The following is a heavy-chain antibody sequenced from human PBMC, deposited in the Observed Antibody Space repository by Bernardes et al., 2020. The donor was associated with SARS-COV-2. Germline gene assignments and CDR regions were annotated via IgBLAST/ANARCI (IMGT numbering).Heavy chain of an antibody. J-gene: IGHJ4*02. CDR3: ARYSSSWRDFDY. V-gene: IGHV5-51*01. CDR2: IYPGDSDT. CDR1: GYRFTSYW. D-gene: IGHD6-13*01. Sequence: GESLKISCKGSGYRFTSYWIGWLRQMPGKGLEWMGIIYPGDSDTRYRPSFQGQVTISADKSISTAYLQWSSLKASDTAMYYCARYSSSWRDFDYWGQGTLVTVSS.